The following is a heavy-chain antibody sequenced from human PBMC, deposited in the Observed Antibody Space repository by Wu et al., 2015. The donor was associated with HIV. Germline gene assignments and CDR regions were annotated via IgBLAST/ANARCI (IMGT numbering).Heavy chain of an antibody. CDR2: INPNSGGS. CDR1: GYTFTDNY. Sequence: QVQLMQSGAEVKKPGASVKVSCKTSGYTFTDNYIHWVRQAPGQGLEWMGWINPNSGGSKSPQKFQGRVTMTRDTSISTAYMELSRLRSDDTAVYYCARAEENRNPGIAVAGTLGRAFDIWGQGTMVTVSS. D-gene: IGHD6-19*01. V-gene: IGHV1-2*02. J-gene: IGHJ3*02. CDR3: ARAEENRNPGIAVAGTLGRAFDI.